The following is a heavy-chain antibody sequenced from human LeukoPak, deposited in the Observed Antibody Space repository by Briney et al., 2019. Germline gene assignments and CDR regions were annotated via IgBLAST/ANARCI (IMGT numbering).Heavy chain of an antibody. V-gene: IGHV3-23*01. J-gene: IGHJ1*01. CDR2: ISGSGDST. Sequence: GGSLRLSCSASGFTFSNYAMSWVRQAPGKGLEWVSGISGSGDSTYYADSVKGRFTISRDNSKNTVDLQMNSLRVEDTAVYYCAKGPPSIDPQYSQHWGQGALVTVSS. CDR3: AKGPPSIDPQYSQH. CDR1: GFTFSNYA. D-gene: IGHD3-9*01.